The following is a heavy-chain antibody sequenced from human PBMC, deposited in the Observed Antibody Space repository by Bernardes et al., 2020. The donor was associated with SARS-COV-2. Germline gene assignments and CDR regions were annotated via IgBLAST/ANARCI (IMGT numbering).Heavy chain of an antibody. Sequence: LSLTCTVSGGSISSGGYFWNWIRQIPGKSLEWIGHIYHTGTTQYNPSLQNRVVISVDTSKDQFSLKLNSVTAADTAVYYCARGDSSNWYGAFEIWGQGTLVTVSS. D-gene: IGHD6-13*01. CDR3: ARGDSSNWYGAFEI. V-gene: IGHV4-31*03. CDR1: GGSISSGGYF. CDR2: IYHTGTT. J-gene: IGHJ3*02.